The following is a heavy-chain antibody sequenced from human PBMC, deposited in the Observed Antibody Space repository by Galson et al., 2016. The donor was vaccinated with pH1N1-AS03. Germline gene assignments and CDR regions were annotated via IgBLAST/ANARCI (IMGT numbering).Heavy chain of an antibody. J-gene: IGHJ6*02. CDR2: ISSSSSYI. D-gene: IGHD6-19*01. CDR3: ARRSAAVSGTGCVDV. CDR1: GFTFGTYG. Sequence: SLRLSCAASGFTFGTYGMNWVRQAPGKGLEWVSSISSSSSYIYYADPVKGRFTISRDNARNSLYLQMNSLRAEDTAVYYCARRSAAVSGTGCVDVWGQGTTVTVSS. V-gene: IGHV3-21*01.